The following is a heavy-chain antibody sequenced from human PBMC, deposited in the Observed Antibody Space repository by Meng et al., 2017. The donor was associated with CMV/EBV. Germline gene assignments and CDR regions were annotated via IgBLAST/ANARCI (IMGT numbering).Heavy chain of an antibody. D-gene: IGHD6-13*01. CDR3: ARDRSGYSSSSARY. Sequence: ASVKVSCKTSGYTFSSYGINWVRQAPGQGLEWMGSISGYNQKTNHAQNFQGRLSMTIDTSTSIAYMELTSLRSDDTAIYYCARDRSGYSSSSARYWGQGTLVTVSS. CDR2: ISGYNQKT. J-gene: IGHJ4*02. V-gene: IGHV1-18*01. CDR1: GYTFSSYG.